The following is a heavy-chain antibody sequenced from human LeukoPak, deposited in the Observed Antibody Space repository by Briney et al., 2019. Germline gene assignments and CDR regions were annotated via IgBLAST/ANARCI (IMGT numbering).Heavy chain of an antibody. J-gene: IGHJ4*02. CDR2: ISGGTSYI. CDR3: AKSWGNWNYDY. D-gene: IGHD1-7*01. Sequence: GGSLRLSCGASGFTFSGYAMNWVRQAPGKGLEWVSSISGGTSYIYYADSVKGRFTISRDNARNSLYLQMNSLRAEDTAVYYCAKSWGNWNYDYWGQGTLVTVSS. CDR1: GFTFSGYA. V-gene: IGHV3-21*01.